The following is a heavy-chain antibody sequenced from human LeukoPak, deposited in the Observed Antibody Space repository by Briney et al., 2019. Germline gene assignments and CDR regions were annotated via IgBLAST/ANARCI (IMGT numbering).Heavy chain of an antibody. Sequence: GGSLRLSCAASGFTFSSYAMGWVRQAPGKGLEWVSGISGTGTITSYADSVKGRFTISRDNSKDTLYLQMKSLRAEDTAVYYCARGDGYNFFDYWGQGTLVTVSS. D-gene: IGHD5-24*01. CDR2: ISGTGTIT. J-gene: IGHJ4*02. CDR1: GFTFSSYA. V-gene: IGHV3-23*01. CDR3: ARGDGYNFFDY.